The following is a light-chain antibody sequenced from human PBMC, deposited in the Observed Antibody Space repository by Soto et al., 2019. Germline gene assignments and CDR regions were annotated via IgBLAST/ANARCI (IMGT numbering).Light chain of an antibody. J-gene: IGLJ1*01. Sequence: QSALTQPASVSGSPGQSITISCTGTSSDVGGYNYVSWYQQHPGKTPKLMIYEVSNRPSGVSNRFSGSKSGNTASLTISGLQAEDEADYDCSSYTGSNTRYVFGTGTKVTVL. CDR3: SSYTGSNTRYV. CDR2: EVS. CDR1: SSDVGGYNY. V-gene: IGLV2-14*01.